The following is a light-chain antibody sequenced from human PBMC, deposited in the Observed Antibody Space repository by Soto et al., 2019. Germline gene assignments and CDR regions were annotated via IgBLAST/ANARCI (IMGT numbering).Light chain of an antibody. CDR2: GNS. J-gene: IGLJ1*01. CDR1: SSNIGAGYD. CDR3: QPYDSSLSAHYV. Sequence: QSVLTQPPSVSGAPGQRVTISCTGSSSNIGAGYDVHWYQQLPGTAPKLLIYGNSNRPSGVPDRFSGSKSGTSASLAITGLQAEDEADYHCQPYDSSLSAHYVFGTGTKLTVL. V-gene: IGLV1-40*01.